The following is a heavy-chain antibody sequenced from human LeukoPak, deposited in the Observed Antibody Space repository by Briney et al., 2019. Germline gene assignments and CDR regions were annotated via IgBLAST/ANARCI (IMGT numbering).Heavy chain of an antibody. CDR2: ISGSGGST. D-gene: IGHD3-10*01. V-gene: IGHV3-23*01. Sequence: GGSLRLSCAASGFTFSSYAMSWVRQAPGKGVEWVSGISGSGGSTYYADSVKGRFTISRDNSKNTLYLQMNSLRAEDTAMYYCAKGGVGSGKTFDSWGQGTLVTVSS. CDR1: GFTFSSYA. J-gene: IGHJ4*02. CDR3: AKGGVGSGKTFDS.